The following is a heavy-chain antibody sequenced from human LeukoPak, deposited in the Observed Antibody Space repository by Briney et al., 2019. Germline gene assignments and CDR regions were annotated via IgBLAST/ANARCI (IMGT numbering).Heavy chain of an antibody. CDR2: ISWNSGSM. CDR1: GFTFDDYA. D-gene: IGHD3-3*01. J-gene: IGHJ4*02. CDR3: AKDKSPVIIPYFDY. V-gene: IGHV3-9*01. Sequence: GGSLRLSCAASGFTFDDYAMHWVRQAPGKGLEWVSGISWNSGSMGYADSVKGRFTISRDNAKNSLYLQMNSLRAEDTALYYCAKDKSPVIIPYFDYWGQGTLVTVSS.